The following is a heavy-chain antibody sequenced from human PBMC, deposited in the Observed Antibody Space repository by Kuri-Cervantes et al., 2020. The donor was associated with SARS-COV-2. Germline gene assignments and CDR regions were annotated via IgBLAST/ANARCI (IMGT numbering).Heavy chain of an antibody. V-gene: IGHV3-64D*08. CDR3: VKGTAFGFRTTVTELWFDP. CDR1: GFTFSGYA. J-gene: IGHJ5*02. D-gene: IGHD4-11*01. Sequence: GGSLRLSCSASGFTFSGYAMHWVRQAPGKGLEYVSAISSNGGSTYYADSVKGRFTISRDNSKNTLFLQMSSLRAEDTAVYYCVKGTAFGFRTTVTELWFDPWGQGTRVTGSS. CDR2: ISSNGGST.